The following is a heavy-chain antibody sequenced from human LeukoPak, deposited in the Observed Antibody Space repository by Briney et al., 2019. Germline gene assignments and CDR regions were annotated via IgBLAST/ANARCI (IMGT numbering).Heavy chain of an antibody. V-gene: IGHV3-21*01. Sequence: GGSLRLSCAASGFTFSSYSMNWVRQAPGKGLEWVSSIRSSSSYIYYADSVKGRFTISRDNAKNSLYLQMNSLRAEDTAVYYCARDNGGDWFDPWGQGTLVTVSS. CDR1: GFTFSSYS. J-gene: IGHJ5*02. CDR2: IRSSSSYI. D-gene: IGHD2-8*01. CDR3: ARDNGGDWFDP.